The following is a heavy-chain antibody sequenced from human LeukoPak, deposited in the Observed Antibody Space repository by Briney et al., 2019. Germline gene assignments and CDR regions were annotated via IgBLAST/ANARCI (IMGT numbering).Heavy chain of an antibody. V-gene: IGHV4-59*11. Sequence: SETLSLTCTVSGGSISSHYWSWIRQSPGKGLEWIGYIYYSGSTNYNPSLKSRVTISVDTSKNQFSLKLSSVTAADTAVYYCARDQSYDYVWGSYRWFDPWGQGTLVTVSS. CDR3: ARDQSYDYVWGSYRWFDP. J-gene: IGHJ5*02. CDR2: IYYSGST. CDR1: GGSISSHY. D-gene: IGHD3-16*01.